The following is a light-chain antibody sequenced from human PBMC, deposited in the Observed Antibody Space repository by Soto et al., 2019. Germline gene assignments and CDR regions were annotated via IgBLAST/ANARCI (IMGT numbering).Light chain of an antibody. CDR1: SSDVGGYNY. V-gene: IGLV2-14*01. Sequence: QSALTQPASVSGSPGQSITISCTGTSSDVGGYNYVSWYQQHPGKAPKLMIYDLSNRPSGVSNRFSGSKSGNTASLTISRLQAEDEADYYCSSYTSSSTLLYVFGTGTKLTVL. CDR2: DLS. J-gene: IGLJ1*01. CDR3: SSYTSSSTLLYV.